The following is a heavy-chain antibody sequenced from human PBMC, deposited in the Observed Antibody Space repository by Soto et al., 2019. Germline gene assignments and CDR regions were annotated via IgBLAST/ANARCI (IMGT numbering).Heavy chain of an antibody. V-gene: IGHV4-59*01. J-gene: IGHJ3*02. CDR2: IYYSGST. Sequence: ETLSLTCTVSGGSISSYYWSWIRQPPGKGLEWIGYIYYSGSTNYNPSLKSRVTISVDTSKNQFSLKLSSVTAADTAVYYCASTSVSFDGHDAFDIWGQGTMVTVSS. D-gene: IGHD1-26*01. CDR1: GGSISSYY. CDR3: ASTSVSFDGHDAFDI.